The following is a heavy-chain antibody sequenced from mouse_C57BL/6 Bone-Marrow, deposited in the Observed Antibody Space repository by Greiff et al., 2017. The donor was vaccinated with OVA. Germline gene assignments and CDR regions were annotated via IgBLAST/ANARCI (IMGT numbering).Heavy chain of an antibody. CDR3: ARTGYVPFFDY. CDR1: SYTFTSYW. Sequence: QVQLQQPGAELVKPGASVKMSCKASSYTFTSYWITLVKQRPGQGLEWIGDIYPGSGSTNYNEKFKSKATLTVDTSSSTAYMQLSSLTSEDSAVYYCARTGYVPFFDYWGQGTTLTVSS. V-gene: IGHV1-55*01. CDR2: IYPGSGST. D-gene: IGHD3-1*01. J-gene: IGHJ2*01.